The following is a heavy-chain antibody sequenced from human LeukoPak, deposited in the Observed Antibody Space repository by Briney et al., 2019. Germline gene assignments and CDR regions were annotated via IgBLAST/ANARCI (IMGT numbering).Heavy chain of an antibody. CDR1: GGSISSYY. CDR2: IYTSGST. J-gene: IGHJ4*02. CDR3: ARGLKRNDQYQLLLEDYFDY. V-gene: IGHV4-4*07. D-gene: IGHD2-2*01. Sequence: LETLSLTCTVSGGSISSYYWSWIRQPAGKGLEWIGRIYTSGSTNYNPSLKSRVTMSVDTSKNQFSLKLSSVTAADTAVYYCARGLKRNDQYQLLLEDYFDYWGQGTLVTVSS.